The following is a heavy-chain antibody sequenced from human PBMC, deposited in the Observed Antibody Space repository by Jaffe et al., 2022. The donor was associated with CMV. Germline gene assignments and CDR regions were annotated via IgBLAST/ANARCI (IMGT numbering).Heavy chain of an antibody. CDR3: ARDLGYYYDSSGRYYFDY. Sequence: QVQLVQSGAEVKKPGASVKVSCKASGYTFTGYYMHWVRQAPGQGLEWMGWINPNSGGTNYAQKFQGRVTMTRDTSISTAYMELSRLRSDDTAVYYCARDLGYYYDSSGRYYFDYWGQGTLVTVSS. CDR2: INPNSGGT. CDR1: GYTFTGYY. D-gene: IGHD3-22*01. V-gene: IGHV1-2*02. J-gene: IGHJ4*02.